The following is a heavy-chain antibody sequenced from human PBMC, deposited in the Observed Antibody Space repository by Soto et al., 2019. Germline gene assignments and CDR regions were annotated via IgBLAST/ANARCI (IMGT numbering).Heavy chain of an antibody. CDR3: AREGCSGGSCPYYYYYYMDV. V-gene: IGHV3-74*01. D-gene: IGHD2-15*01. J-gene: IGHJ6*03. Sequence: GGSLRLSCAASGFTFSSYWMHWVRQAPGKGLVWVSRINSDGSSTSYADSVKGRFTISRDNAKNTLYLQMNSLRAEDTAVYYCAREGCSGGSCPYYYYYYMDVWGKGTTVTVSS. CDR2: INSDGSST. CDR1: GFTFSSYW.